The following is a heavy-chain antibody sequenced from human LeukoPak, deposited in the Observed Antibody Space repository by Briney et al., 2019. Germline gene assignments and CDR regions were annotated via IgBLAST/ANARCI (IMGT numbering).Heavy chain of an antibody. Sequence: ASVKVSCKASGGTFSSYAISWVRQAPGQGLEWMGGIIPIFGTANYAQKLQGRVTMTTDTSTSTAYMELRSLRSDDTAVYYCARDFAARDYDFWSGYLFDYWGQGTLVTVSS. CDR3: ARDFAARDYDFWSGYLFDY. J-gene: IGHJ4*02. V-gene: IGHV1-69*05. CDR2: IIPIFGTA. CDR1: GGTFSSYA. D-gene: IGHD3-3*01.